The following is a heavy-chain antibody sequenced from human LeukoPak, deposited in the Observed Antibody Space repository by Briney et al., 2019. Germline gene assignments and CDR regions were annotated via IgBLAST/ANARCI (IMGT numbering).Heavy chain of an antibody. CDR3: ARGGGRMTTVTYFDY. CDR1: GGSISSYY. D-gene: IGHD4-17*01. V-gene: IGHV4-59*01. CDR2: IYYSGST. Sequence: SETLSLTCTVSGGSISSYYWSWIRQPPGKGLEWIGYIYYSGSTNCNPSLKSRVTISVDTSKNQFSLKLSSVTAADTAVYYCARGGGRMTTVTYFDYWGQGTLVTVSS. J-gene: IGHJ4*02.